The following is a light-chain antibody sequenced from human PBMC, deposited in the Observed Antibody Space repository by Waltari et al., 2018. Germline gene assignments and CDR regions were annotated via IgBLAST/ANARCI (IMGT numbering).Light chain of an antibody. CDR2: GAS. CDR3: QQYYNWPRT. Sequence: EIVMTQSPATLSVSPGERATLSCRASRSVSSNLAWYQQRPGQAPRLLIYGASTRATGIPARFSGSGSGTEFTLTISSLQSEDFAVYYCQQYYNWPRTFGQGTKVEI. V-gene: IGKV3-15*01. J-gene: IGKJ1*01. CDR1: RSVSSN.